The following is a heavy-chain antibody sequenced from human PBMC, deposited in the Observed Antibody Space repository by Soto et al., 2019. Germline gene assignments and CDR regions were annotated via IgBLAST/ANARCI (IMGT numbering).Heavy chain of an antibody. CDR2: IYFSGST. CDR3: ARQGGGIGAVND. V-gene: IGHV4-39*01. J-gene: IGHJ4*02. Sequence: PSETLSLTCIVSGDSISSSSYYWGWLRQTPGKGLEWIGSIYFSGSTYYNPSLKSRLTISVDTSKRQFSLRLTSVTAADTAIYYCARQGGGIGAVNDWGQGTLVTVSS. CDR1: GDSISSSSYY. D-gene: IGHD3-16*01.